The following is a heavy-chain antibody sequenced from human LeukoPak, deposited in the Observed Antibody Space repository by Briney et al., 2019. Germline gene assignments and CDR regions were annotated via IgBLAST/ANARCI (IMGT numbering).Heavy chain of an antibody. CDR2: IYYSGSTYYSGST. V-gene: IGHV4-59*01. Sequence: SETLSLTCAVYGGSFSTYYWNWIRQPPGKGLEWIGYIYYSGSTYYSGSTNYNPSLKSRVTISVDTSKNQFSLKLSSVTAADTAVYYCARDVGATPGYFDYWGQGTLVTVSS. D-gene: IGHD1-26*01. CDR3: ARDVGATPGYFDY. CDR1: GGSFSTYY. J-gene: IGHJ4*02.